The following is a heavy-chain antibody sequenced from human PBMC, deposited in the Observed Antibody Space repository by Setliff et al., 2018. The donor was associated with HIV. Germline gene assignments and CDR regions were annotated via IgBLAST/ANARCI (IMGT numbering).Heavy chain of an antibody. J-gene: IGHJ6*02. D-gene: IGHD3-22*01. CDR3: ATAVFADSSGYYGFYYGMDV. CDR2: ISGSGGNT. Sequence: GGSLRLSCAASGFTFSSYAMSWVRQAPERGLEWVSAISGSGGNTYYADSVKGRFTISRDNAKNSLYLQMNSLRAEDTALYYCATAVFADSSGYYGFYYGMDVWGQGTTVTVSS. CDR1: GFTFSSYA. V-gene: IGHV3-23*01.